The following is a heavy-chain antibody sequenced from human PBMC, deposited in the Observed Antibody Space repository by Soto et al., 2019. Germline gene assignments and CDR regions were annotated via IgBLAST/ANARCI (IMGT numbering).Heavy chain of an antibody. CDR2: INHSGST. V-gene: IGHV4-34*01. D-gene: IGHD3-22*01. Sequence: QVQLQQWGAGLLKPSETLSLTCAVYGGSFSGYYWSWIRQPPGKGLEWIGEINHSGSTNYNPSLKSRVTIAVDTSKNQFSLKLSSVTAADTAVYYCARGRMRYYDSSGYYYNYWGQGTLVTVSS. J-gene: IGHJ4*02. CDR1: GGSFSGYY. CDR3: ARGRMRYYDSSGYYYNY.